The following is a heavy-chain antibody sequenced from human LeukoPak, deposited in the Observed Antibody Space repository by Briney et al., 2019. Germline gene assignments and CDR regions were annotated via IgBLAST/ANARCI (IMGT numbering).Heavy chain of an antibody. CDR1: GFTFSSYG. D-gene: IGHD3-22*01. J-gene: IGHJ4*02. CDR3: AKDLDRMIVVVTNFDY. Sequence: GGSLRLSCAASGFTFSSYGMHWVRQAPGKGLEWVAFIRYDGSNKYYADSVKGRFTISRDNSENTLYLQMNSLRAEDTAVYYCAKDLDRMIVVVTNFDYWGQGTLVTVSS. V-gene: IGHV3-30*02. CDR2: IRYDGSNK.